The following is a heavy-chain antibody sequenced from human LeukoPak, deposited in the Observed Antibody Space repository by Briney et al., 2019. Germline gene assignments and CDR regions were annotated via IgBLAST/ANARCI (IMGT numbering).Heavy chain of an antibody. CDR3: ARVMSSSWYFDY. Sequence: SETLSLTCTVSGCSISSYYWSWIRQPPGKGLEWIGYIYYSGSTNYNPSLKSRVTISVDTSKNQFSLKLSSVTAADTAVYYCARVMSSSWYFDYWGQGTLVTVSS. V-gene: IGHV4-59*01. CDR2: IYYSGST. CDR1: GCSISSYY. J-gene: IGHJ4*02. D-gene: IGHD6-13*01.